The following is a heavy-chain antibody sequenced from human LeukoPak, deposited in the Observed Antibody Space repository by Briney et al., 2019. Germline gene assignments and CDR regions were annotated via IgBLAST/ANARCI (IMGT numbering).Heavy chain of an antibody. V-gene: IGHV3-21*01. CDR1: GFTFSSYS. CDR3: AKGTYYDFWSGYDAFDI. CDR2: ISSSSSYI. D-gene: IGHD3-3*01. J-gene: IGHJ3*02. Sequence: PGGSLRLSCAASGFTFSSYSMNWVRQAPGKGLEWVSSISSSSSYIYYADSVKGRFTISRDNAKNSLYLQMYSLRAEDTAVYYCAKGTYYDFWSGYDAFDIWGQGTMVTVSS.